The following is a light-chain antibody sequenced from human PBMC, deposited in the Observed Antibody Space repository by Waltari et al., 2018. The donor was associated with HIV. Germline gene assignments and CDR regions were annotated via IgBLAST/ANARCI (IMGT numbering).Light chain of an antibody. Sequence: QSVVTQPPSGSGTPGQTVTISCSGSTSNIGIKIVNWYQHLPGTAPKRLIYGNYQRPSGVPDRFSASKSGTSASLAISGLQSEDEADYYCASWDASLNGWVFGGGTKLTVL. CDR3: ASWDASLNGWV. CDR1: TSNIGIKI. V-gene: IGLV1-44*01. J-gene: IGLJ3*02. CDR2: GNY.